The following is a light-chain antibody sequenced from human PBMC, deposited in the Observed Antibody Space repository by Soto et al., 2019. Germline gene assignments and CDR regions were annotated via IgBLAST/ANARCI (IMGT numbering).Light chain of an antibody. CDR2: EVS. J-gene: IGLJ2*01. CDR1: SSDVGGYNY. Sequence: QSALTQPASVSGSPVQSITISCTGTSSDVGGYNYVSWYQQHPGKAPKLMIYEVSNRPSGVSNRFSGSKSGNTASLTISGLQAEEEADYYCSSYASSSTVVFGGGTKLTVL. V-gene: IGLV2-14*01. CDR3: SSYASSSTVV.